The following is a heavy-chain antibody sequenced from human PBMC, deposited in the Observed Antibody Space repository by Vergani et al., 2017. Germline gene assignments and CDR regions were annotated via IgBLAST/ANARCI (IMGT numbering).Heavy chain of an antibody. CDR3: ARGXRNGDRRRYYYYYYYMDV. Sequence: QLQLQESGSGLVKPSQTLSLTCAVSGGSISSGGYSWSWIRQPPGKGLEWIGYIYHSGSTYYNPSLKSRVTISVDRSKNQFSLKLSSVTAADTAVYYCARGXRNGDRRRYYYYYYYMDVWGKGTTVTVSS. CDR2: IYHSGST. J-gene: IGHJ6*03. D-gene: IGHD1-1*01. CDR1: GGSISSGGYS. V-gene: IGHV4-30-2*01.